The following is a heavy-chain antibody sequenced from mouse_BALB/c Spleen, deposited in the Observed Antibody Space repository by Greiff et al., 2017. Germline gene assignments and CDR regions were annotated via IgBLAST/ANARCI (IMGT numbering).Heavy chain of an antibody. Sequence: VQLVESGAELAKPGASVKMSCKASGYTFTSYWMHWVKQRPGQGLEWIGYINPSTGYTEYNQKFKDKATLTADKSSSTAYMQLSSLTSEDSAVYYCARLRERYAMDYWGQGTSVTVSS. CDR1: GYTFTSYW. V-gene: IGHV1-7*01. CDR2: INPSTGYT. J-gene: IGHJ4*01. CDR3: ARLRERYAMDY.